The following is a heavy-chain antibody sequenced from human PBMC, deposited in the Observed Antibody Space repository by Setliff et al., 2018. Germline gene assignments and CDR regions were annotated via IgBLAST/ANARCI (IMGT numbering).Heavy chain of an antibody. D-gene: IGHD6-6*01. CDR3: ARGRNVAARLLDS. V-gene: IGHV4-39*07. CDR1: GGSINNGDNGDLY. CDR2: IFYDGTT. J-gene: IGHJ4*02. Sequence: SETLSLTCTVSGGSINNGDNGDLYWGWIRQPPGKGPEWLGTIFYDGTTHYNPSLKSRVTISVDTTKNQFSLKVTSVTAADTSVYFCARGRNVAARLLDSWGQGTLVTVSS.